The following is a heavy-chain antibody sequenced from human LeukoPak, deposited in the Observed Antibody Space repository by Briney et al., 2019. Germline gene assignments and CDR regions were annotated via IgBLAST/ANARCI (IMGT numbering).Heavy chain of an antibody. CDR2: ISGDGGFT. D-gene: IGHD5-24*01. Sequence: GGSLRLSCAASGFIFADYVMHWVRQAPWKGLEWVSLISGDGGFTYYADSMKGRVTISRDNRKNSLYLQMNSLRPEDTALYYCAKIRDGYNFDFDYWGQGTPVTVSS. CDR1: GFIFADYV. CDR3: AKIRDGYNFDFDY. J-gene: IGHJ4*02. V-gene: IGHV3-43*02.